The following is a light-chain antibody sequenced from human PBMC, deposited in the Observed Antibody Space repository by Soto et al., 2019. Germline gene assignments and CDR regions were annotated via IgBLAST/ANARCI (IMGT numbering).Light chain of an antibody. CDR3: MHALQTPVFA. J-gene: IGKJ3*01. V-gene: IGKV2-28*01. Sequence: DIVMTQSPLSLPVTPGEPASISCRSSQSLLHSNGYNYLDWYLQKPGQSPQLLIYLGSNRASGVPDRFSGSGSGTDFTLKISRVEAEDVGVYDCMHALQTPVFAFGARTKVDIK. CDR2: LGS. CDR1: QSLLHSNGYNY.